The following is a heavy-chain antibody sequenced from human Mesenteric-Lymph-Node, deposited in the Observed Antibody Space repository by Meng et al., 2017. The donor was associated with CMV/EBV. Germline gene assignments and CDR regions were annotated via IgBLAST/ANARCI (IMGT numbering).Heavy chain of an antibody. CDR1: GYTFTSYG. V-gene: IGHV1-18*04. CDR2: ISAYNGNT. J-gene: IGHJ5*02. Sequence: SGYTFTSYGISWVRQAPGQGLEWMGWISAYNGNTNYAQKLQGRVTMTTDTSTSTAYMELRSLRSDDTAVYYCARAHSSGPDRGGFDPWGQGTLVTVSS. D-gene: IGHD6-19*01. CDR3: ARAHSSGPDRGGFDP.